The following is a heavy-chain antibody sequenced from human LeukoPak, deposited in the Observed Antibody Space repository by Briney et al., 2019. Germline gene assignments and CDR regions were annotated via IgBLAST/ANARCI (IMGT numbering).Heavy chain of an antibody. J-gene: IGHJ4*02. CDR2: INPSGGST. CDR1: GYTFTSYY. V-gene: IGHV1-46*01. Sequence: ASVKVSCKASGYTFTSYYMHWVRQAPGQGLEWMGIINPSGGSTSYAQKLQGRVTMTRDTSTSTVYMELSSLRSEDTAVYYCAVGDTAMVPFDYWGQGTLVTVSS. CDR3: AVGDTAMVPFDY. D-gene: IGHD5-18*01.